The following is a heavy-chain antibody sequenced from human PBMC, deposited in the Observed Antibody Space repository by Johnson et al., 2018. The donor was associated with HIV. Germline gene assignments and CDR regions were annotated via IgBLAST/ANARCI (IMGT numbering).Heavy chain of an antibody. CDR2: ISYDGSNK. D-gene: IGHD6-13*01. J-gene: IGHJ3*02. CDR3: ARDFESAAGI. Sequence: QVQLVESGGGVVQPGGSLRLTCKASGFSFSNYAIHWVRQAPGKGLEWVAVISYDGSNKYYADSVKGRFTISRDNSKNTLYLQMNSLRAEDTAVYYCARDFESAAGIWGQGTMVTVSS. V-gene: IGHV3-30*19. CDR1: GFSFSNYA.